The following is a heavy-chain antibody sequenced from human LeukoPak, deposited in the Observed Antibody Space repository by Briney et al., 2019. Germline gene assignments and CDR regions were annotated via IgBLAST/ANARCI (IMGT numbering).Heavy chain of an antibody. J-gene: IGHJ4*02. D-gene: IGHD4-17*01. CDR3: ASDLRLFYGDYGMDY. CDR2: IIPIFGTA. CDR1: GGTFSSYA. Sequence: SVKVSCKASGGTFSSYAISWVRQAPGRGLEWMGGIIPIFGTANYAQKFQGRVTITADESTSTAYMELSSLRSEDTAVYYCASDLRLFYGDYGMDYWGQGTLVTVSS. V-gene: IGHV1-69*13.